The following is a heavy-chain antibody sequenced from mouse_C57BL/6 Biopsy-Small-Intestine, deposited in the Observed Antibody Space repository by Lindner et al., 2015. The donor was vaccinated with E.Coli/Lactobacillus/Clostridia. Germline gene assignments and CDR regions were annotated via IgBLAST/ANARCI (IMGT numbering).Heavy chain of an antibody. CDR1: GYAFSSSW. V-gene: IGHV1-82*01. CDR2: IYPGDGDT. Sequence: VQLQESGPELVKPGASVKISCKASGYAFSSSWMNWVKQRPGKGLEWIGRIYPGDGDTNCNGKFKGKATLTADKSSSTAYMQLSSLTSEDSAVYFCARSLYYYGSSYYFDYWGQGTTLTVSS. CDR3: ARSLYYYGSSYYFDY. J-gene: IGHJ2*01. D-gene: IGHD1-1*01.